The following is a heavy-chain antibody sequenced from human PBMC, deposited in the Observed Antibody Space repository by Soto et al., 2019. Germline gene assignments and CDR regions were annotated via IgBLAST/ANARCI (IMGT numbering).Heavy chain of an antibody. CDR3: ARTEGRSTRGDY. CDR1: GFTFTSSA. J-gene: IGHJ4*02. Sequence: SVKVSCKASGFTFTSSAVQWVPQARGQRLEWIGWIVVGSGNTNYAQKFQERVTITRDMSTSTAYMELRSLRSDDTAIYYCARTEGRSTRGDYWGQGTLVTVSS. V-gene: IGHV1-58*01. D-gene: IGHD2-8*01. CDR2: IVVGSGNT.